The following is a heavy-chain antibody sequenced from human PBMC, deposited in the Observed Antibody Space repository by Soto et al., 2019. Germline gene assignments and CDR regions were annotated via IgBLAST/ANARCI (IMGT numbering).Heavy chain of an antibody. CDR3: AHSRGTGVYCDSTSCLSWFDL. D-gene: IGHD2-2*01. CDR1: GFSLSASGVG. J-gene: IGHJ5*02. Sequence: QITLEESGPTLVEPTQTLTLTCTFSGFSLSASGVGVGWIRQPPGEALEWLALVSWNGDERYSPSLKSRLTITKDTSKNQVVLTMTNMDPVDTATYYCAHSRGTGVYCDSTSCLSWFDLWGQGALVTVSS. CDR2: VSWNGDE. V-gene: IGHV2-5*01.